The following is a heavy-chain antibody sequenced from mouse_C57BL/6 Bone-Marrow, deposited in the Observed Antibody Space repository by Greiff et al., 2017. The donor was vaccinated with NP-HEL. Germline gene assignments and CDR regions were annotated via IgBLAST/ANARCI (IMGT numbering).Heavy chain of an antibody. CDR1: GYTFTDYY. CDR3: ARGGLPHYYAMDY. D-gene: IGHD3-1*01. V-gene: IGHV1-19*01. Sequence: SGPVLVKPGASVKMSCKASGYTFTDYYMNWVKQSHGKSLEWIGVINPYNGGTSYNQKFKGKATLTVDKSSSTAYMELNSLTSEDSAVYYCARGGLPHYYAMDYWGQGTSVTVSS. J-gene: IGHJ4*01. CDR2: INPYNGGT.